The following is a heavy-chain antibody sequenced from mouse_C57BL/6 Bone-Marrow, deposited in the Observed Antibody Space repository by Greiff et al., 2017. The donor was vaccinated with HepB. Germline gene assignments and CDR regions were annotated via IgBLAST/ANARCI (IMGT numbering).Heavy chain of an antibody. Sequence: EVQLVESGPGLVKPSQSLSLTCSVTGYSITSGYYWNWIRQFPGNKLEWMGYISYDGSNNYNPSLKNRISITRDTSKNQFFLKLNSVTTEDTATYYCAREDYGSSSGFDVWGTGTTVTVSS. J-gene: IGHJ1*03. CDR2: ISYDGSN. D-gene: IGHD1-1*01. CDR1: GYSITSGYY. CDR3: AREDYGSSSGFDV. V-gene: IGHV3-6*01.